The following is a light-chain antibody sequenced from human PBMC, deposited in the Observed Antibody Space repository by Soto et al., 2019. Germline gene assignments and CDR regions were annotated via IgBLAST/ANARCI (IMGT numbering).Light chain of an antibody. CDR3: QQYDKWPYT. Sequence: EIVLTQSPATLSVSPGERATLSCRTTQSVGSNLAWYQQKPGQAPRLLIYGAFIRAPGLPVRFRGTGSGSEFTLTISSLQSEDGALYFCQQYDKWPYTLGQGTKLEIK. CDR1: QSVGSN. V-gene: IGKV3-15*01. J-gene: IGKJ2*01. CDR2: GAF.